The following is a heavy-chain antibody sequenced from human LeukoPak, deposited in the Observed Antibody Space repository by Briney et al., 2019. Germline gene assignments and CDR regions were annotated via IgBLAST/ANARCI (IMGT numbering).Heavy chain of an antibody. CDR2: ISYDGSNK. CDR3: AREVRGVAFDY. V-gene: IGHV3-30*03. D-gene: IGHD3-10*01. J-gene: IGHJ4*02. CDR1: GFTFSRAW. Sequence: GGSLRLSCAASGFTFSRAWMSWVRQAPGKGLEWVAVISYDGSNKYYADSVKGRFTISRDNSKNTLYLQMNSLRAEDTAVYYCAREVRGVAFDYWGQGTLVTVSS.